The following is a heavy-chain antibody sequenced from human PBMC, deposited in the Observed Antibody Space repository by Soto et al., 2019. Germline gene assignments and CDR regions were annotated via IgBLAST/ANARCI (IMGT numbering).Heavy chain of an antibody. CDR1: GYTFTSYY. CDR3: ARDPAGGRFAY. V-gene: IGHV1-46*01. D-gene: IGHD6-25*01. CDR2: INPSGGST. J-gene: IGHJ4*02. Sequence: QVQLVQSGAEVKKPGASVKVSCKASGYTFTSYYMHWVRQAPGQGLEWMGIINPSGGSTSYAQKCQGRVIMTRDTSTSTVYMELSSLRSEDTAVYYCARDPAGGRFAYWGQGTLVTVSS.